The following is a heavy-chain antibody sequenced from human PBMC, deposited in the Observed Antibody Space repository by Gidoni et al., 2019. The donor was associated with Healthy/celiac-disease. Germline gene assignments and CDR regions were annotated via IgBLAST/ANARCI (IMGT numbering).Heavy chain of an antibody. J-gene: IGHJ4*02. CDR1: GFTFSSYS. CDR3: ARGPYGDPFDY. CDR2: ISSSSTYI. D-gene: IGHD4-17*01. V-gene: IGHV3-21*01. Sequence: EVQLVASGGGLVKPGGSLRLSCAASGFTFSSYSMNWVRQAPGKGLEWVSSISSSSTYIYYADSVKGRFTISRDNAKSSLYLQMNSLRAEDTAVYYCARGPYGDPFDYWGQGTLVTVSS.